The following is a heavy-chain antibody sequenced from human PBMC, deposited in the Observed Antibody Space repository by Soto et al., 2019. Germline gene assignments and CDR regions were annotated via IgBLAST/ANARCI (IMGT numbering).Heavy chain of an antibody. J-gene: IGHJ4*02. CDR2: ISRSGGST. V-gene: IGHV3-23*01. CDR1: GFTFSSYV. Sequence: GGSLRLSCAASGFTFSSYVMSWVRQAPGKGLEWVSAISRSGGSTYYADSVKGRFTISRDNSKNTLYLQMNSLRAEDTAVNYCAKPYGDYLYRDYWGQGTLVTVSS. D-gene: IGHD4-17*01. CDR3: AKPYGDYLYRDY.